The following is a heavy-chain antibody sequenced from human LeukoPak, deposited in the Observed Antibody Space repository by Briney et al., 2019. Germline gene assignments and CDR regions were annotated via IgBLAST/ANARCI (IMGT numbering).Heavy chain of an antibody. J-gene: IGHJ4*02. V-gene: IGHV3-21*01. CDR3: ARSRTSSPYDKNLNF. Sequence: GGSLRLSCAASGFTFSSYTMRWVREAPGKGLEWVSSISSSINYIYHADSVKGRFTISRDDAQNSVYLQMNSLKDEDTAVYYCARSRTSSPYDKNLNFWGQGTLVIVSS. CDR2: ISSSINYI. CDR1: GFTFSSYT. D-gene: IGHD1-14*01.